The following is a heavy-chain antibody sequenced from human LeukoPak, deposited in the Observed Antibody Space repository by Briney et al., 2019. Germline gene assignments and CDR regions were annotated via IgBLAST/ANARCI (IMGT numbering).Heavy chain of an antibody. CDR1: GGSISSGDYY. Sequence: PSETLSLTCTVSGGSISSGDYYWSWIRQPPGKGLEWIGYIYYSGSTYYNPSLKSRVTISVDTSKNQFSLKLSSVTAADTAVYYCARVGVTTTVTSPRLDDAFDIWGQGTMVTVSS. V-gene: IGHV4-30-4*08. CDR3: ARVGVTTTVTSPRLDDAFDI. CDR2: IYYSGST. D-gene: IGHD4-11*01. J-gene: IGHJ3*02.